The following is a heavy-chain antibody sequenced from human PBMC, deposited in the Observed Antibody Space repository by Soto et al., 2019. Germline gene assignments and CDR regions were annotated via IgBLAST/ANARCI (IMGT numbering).Heavy chain of an antibody. CDR1: GGSISSGGYY. CDR3: ACTVAGTGTYFDY. Sequence: PSETLSLTCTVSGGSISSGGYYWSWIRQHPGKGLEWIGYIYYSGSTYYNPSLKSRVTISVDTSKNQFSLKLSSVTAADTAVYYCACTVAGTGTYFDYWGQGTLVTVSS. J-gene: IGHJ4*02. CDR2: IYYSGST. D-gene: IGHD6-19*01. V-gene: IGHV4-31*03.